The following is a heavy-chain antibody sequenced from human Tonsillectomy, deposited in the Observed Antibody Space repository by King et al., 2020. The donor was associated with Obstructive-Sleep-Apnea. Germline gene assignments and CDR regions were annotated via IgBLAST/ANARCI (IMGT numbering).Heavy chain of an antibody. V-gene: IGHV3-7*03. J-gene: IGHJ4*02. D-gene: IGHD3-10*01. CDR1: GFTFSSYW. CDR3: ARDQRSFGSGSHFDN. Sequence: VQLVESGGGLVQRGGSLRLSCAASGFTFSSYWMSWVGQAPGKGLEGVANLKEDGSEKYYADSVKGRFTISRDHARNSLHLQMSSLRAEDTAMYYCARDQRSFGSGSHFDNWGQGTLVTVSS. CDR2: LKEDGSEK.